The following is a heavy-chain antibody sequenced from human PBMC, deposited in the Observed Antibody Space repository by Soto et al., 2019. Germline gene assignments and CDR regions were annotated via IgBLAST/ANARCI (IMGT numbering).Heavy chain of an antibody. J-gene: IGHJ6*02. CDR1: GGSISSSSYY. Sequence: QLQLQESGPGLVKPSETLSLTCTVSGGSISSSSYYWGWIRQPPGKGLEWIGRIYYSGSTYYNPSLRRGVTRSVDTSKNHFSLKLSAVAAADPVVYYCARQEEIVVAGGMDVWGQGTTVTVSS. CDR3: ARQEEIVVAGGMDV. D-gene: IGHD2-2*01. CDR2: IYYSGST. V-gene: IGHV4-39*01.